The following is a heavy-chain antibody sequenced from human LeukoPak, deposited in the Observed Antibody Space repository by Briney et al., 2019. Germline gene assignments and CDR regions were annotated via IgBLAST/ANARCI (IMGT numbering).Heavy chain of an antibody. Sequence: ASVKVSCKASGYTFTSYGISWVRQAPGQGLEWMGWISAYNGNTNYAQKLQGRVTMTTDTSTSTAYMELRSLRSDDTAVYYCARDYPIVVVPAATHPADYWGQGILVTVSS. CDR1: GYTFTSYG. J-gene: IGHJ4*02. D-gene: IGHD2-2*01. CDR3: ARDYPIVVVPAATHPADY. V-gene: IGHV1-18*01. CDR2: ISAYNGNT.